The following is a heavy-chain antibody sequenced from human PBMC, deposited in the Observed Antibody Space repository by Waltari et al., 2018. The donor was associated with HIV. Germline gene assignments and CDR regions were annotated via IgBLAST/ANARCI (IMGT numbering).Heavy chain of an antibody. CDR2: IRSDTDTI. V-gene: IGHV3-11*01. J-gene: IGHJ4*02. CDR1: GLTFSDYY. Sequence: QVQLVESGGGLVNPGGSLRLSCATSGLTFSDYYMTWIRQAPGKGLEWVSYIRSDTDTIYYAVSVKGRFTISRDNAKNSLYLQMNRLSVEDTAVYYCARLKYSSGFFDYWGQGALVTVSS. D-gene: IGHD6-19*01. CDR3: ARLKYSSGFFDY.